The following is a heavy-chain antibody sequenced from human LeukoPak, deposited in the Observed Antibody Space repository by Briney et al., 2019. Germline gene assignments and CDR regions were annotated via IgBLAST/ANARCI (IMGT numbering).Heavy chain of an antibody. Sequence: GGSLRLSCAASGFTFSSYWMHWVRQAPGKGLELVAGISYDGSNKPYADSVKGRFTISRDNSKNTLYLQMNSLRAEDTAVYYCAKDSQPGIAAAGTWDFQHWGQGTLVTVSS. J-gene: IGHJ1*01. CDR2: ISYDGSNK. D-gene: IGHD6-13*01. V-gene: IGHV3-30*18. CDR3: AKDSQPGIAAAGTWDFQH. CDR1: GFTFSSYW.